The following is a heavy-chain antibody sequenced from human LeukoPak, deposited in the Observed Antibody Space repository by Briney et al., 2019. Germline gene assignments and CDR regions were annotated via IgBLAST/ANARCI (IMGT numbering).Heavy chain of an antibody. CDR3: ARDMGIAVAGPDY. CDR2: ISSSSSYI. Sequence: GGSLRPSCAASRFTFSTYSMNWVRQAPGKGLEWVSSISSSSSYIYYTDSVKGRFTISRDNAKNSLYLQMNSLRAEDTAVYYCARDMGIAVAGPDYWGQGTLVTVSS. D-gene: IGHD6-19*01. J-gene: IGHJ4*02. CDR1: RFTFSTYS. V-gene: IGHV3-21*01.